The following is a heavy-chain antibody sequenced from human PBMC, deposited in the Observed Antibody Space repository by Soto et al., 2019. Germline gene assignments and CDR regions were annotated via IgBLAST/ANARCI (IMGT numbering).Heavy chain of an antibody. J-gene: IGHJ4*02. CDR3: ARDSRSGYYLEY. CDR1: GDSISSGGYS. Sequence: QLQLQESGSGLVKPSQTLSLTCAVSGDSISSGGYSWNWIRQPPGKGLEWIGYIYHSGGTDYNPSLTSRVTITVDSSNNQFSLNLRSVTAADTAVYYCARDSRSGYYLEYWGQGTLVTVSS. CDR2: IYHSGGT. D-gene: IGHD3-22*01. V-gene: IGHV4-30-2*01.